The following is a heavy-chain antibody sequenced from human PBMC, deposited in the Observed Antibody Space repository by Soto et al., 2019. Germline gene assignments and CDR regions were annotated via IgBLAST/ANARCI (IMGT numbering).Heavy chain of an antibody. CDR1: GGSITNYY. J-gene: IGHJ4*02. CDR3: ARDRHNSGY. CDR2: IYYSGIT. V-gene: IGHV4-59*01. Sequence: SETLSLTCTVSGGSITNYYWSWFWQPPGKGLEWIGYIYYSGITNYNPSLKSRVTISVDPSKNQFSLKLRSVTSADTAVYYCARDRHNSGYWGQGTLVTVSS. D-gene: IGHD6-19*01.